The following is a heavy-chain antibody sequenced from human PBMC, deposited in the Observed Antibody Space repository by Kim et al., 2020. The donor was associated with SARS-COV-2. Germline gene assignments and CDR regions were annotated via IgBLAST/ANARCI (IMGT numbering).Heavy chain of an antibody. V-gene: IGHV3-30*02. J-gene: IGHJ4*02. D-gene: IGHD3-10*01. Sequence: SVSGRFTISRDSSKNTMYLQMNSLGPEDTAIFYCAKVEGWFGEQGDYFDYWGQGTLVTVSS. CDR3: AKVEGWFGEQGDYFDY.